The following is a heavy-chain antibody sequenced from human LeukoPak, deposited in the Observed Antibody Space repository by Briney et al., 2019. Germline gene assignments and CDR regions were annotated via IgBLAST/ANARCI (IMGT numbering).Heavy chain of an antibody. CDR1: GFTFSSYW. CDR2: IKQDGSEK. V-gene: IGHV3-7*01. D-gene: IGHD5-18*01. CDR3: ARDKAHSYGYFDY. J-gene: IGHJ4*02. Sequence: GGSLRLSCAASGFTFSSYWMSWVRQAPGKGREWVANIKQDGSEKYYVDSVKGRFTISRDSAKHSLYLQMHSLRDEDTAVYYCARDKAHSYGYFDYWGQGTLVTVSS.